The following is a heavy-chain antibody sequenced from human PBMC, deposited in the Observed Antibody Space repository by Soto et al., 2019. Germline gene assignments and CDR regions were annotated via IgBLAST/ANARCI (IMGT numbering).Heavy chain of an antibody. Sequence: SETLSLTCTVSGGSISSSNYYWAWIRQPPGKGLEWIGSFYYSGSTYYKPSLKSRVSISVDTSKNQFSLKLSSVTAADTAVYYCARPIEGGSSGYYHWGQGTLVTVSS. D-gene: IGHD3-22*01. CDR2: FYYSGST. V-gene: IGHV4-39*01. CDR1: GGSISSSNYY. CDR3: ARPIEGGSSGYYH. J-gene: IGHJ5*02.